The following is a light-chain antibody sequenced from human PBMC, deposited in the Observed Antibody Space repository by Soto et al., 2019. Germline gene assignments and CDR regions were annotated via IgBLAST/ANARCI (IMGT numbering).Light chain of an antibody. CDR1: QGIASW. CDR2: ASS. Sequence: DIQMTQSPSSVSASVGDRVTISCRASQGIASWLAWYQQKPGKAPELLVFASSTLLSGVPSRFSGSEIGTDFTLTSRSLQAEDFATSYCQQAHRFPRTFGQATKVEI. J-gene: IGKJ1*01. CDR3: QQAHRFPRT. V-gene: IGKV1-12*01.